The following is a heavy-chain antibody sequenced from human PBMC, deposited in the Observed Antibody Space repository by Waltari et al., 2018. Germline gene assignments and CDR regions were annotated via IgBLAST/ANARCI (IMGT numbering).Heavy chain of an antibody. CDR3: AKEVHTAMVGRGFDY. J-gene: IGHJ4*02. V-gene: IGHV3-23*01. CDR1: GFTFSGSP. D-gene: IGHD5-18*01. Sequence: QFLGSGEGLLQLGGSLRLSGAASGFTFSGSPMSGVRQAPGKGLEWVSAISGSGGSTYYADSVKGRFTISRDNSKNTLYLQMNSLRAEDTAVYYCAKEVHTAMVGRGFDYWGQGTLVTVSS. CDR2: ISGSGGST.